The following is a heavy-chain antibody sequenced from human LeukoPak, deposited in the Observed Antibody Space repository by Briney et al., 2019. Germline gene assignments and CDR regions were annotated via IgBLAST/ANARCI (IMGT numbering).Heavy chain of an antibody. D-gene: IGHD5-18*01. Sequence: SETLSLTCTVSGGSISSGGHYWSWIRQPAGKGLEYLGRIYSTGSTNYNPSLRSRVTISADTSKNHFSLKLSSVTAADTAVYYCARVVGYSYGYDYWGQGTLVTVSS. CDR1: GGSISSGGHY. J-gene: IGHJ4*02. CDR2: IYSTGST. CDR3: ARVVGYSYGYDY. V-gene: IGHV4-61*02.